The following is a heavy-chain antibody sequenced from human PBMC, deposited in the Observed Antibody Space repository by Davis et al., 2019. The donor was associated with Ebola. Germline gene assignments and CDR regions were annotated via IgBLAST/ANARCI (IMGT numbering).Heavy chain of an antibody. CDR1: GFTFSTYA. CDR3: AKGSVTIFGVAPDYYGMDV. Sequence: GGSLRLSCAASGFTFSTYAMGWVRQAPGKGLEWVSDISSSGGAPYYADSVKGRFTTFRDNSKNTLYLQMNSLRAEDTAVYYCAKGSVTIFGVAPDYYGMDVWGKGTTVTVSS. V-gene: IGHV3-23*01. CDR2: ISSSGGAP. J-gene: IGHJ6*04. D-gene: IGHD3-3*01.